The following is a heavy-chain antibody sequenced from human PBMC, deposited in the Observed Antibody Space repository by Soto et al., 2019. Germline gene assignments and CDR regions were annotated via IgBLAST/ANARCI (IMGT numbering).Heavy chain of an antibody. D-gene: IGHD3-22*01. J-gene: IGHJ5*02. CDR2: IFPSDSDT. CDR3: ARKDKSGYFNWFDP. CDR1: GYRLTSYW. Sequence: GESLKISWSTSGYRLTSYWIAWVRQMPGKGLEWMGIIFPSDSDTRYSPSFQGQVTISADRSTSTVFLQWASLKASDTAVYFCARKDKSGYFNWFDPWGQGTLVTVSS. V-gene: IGHV5-51*03.